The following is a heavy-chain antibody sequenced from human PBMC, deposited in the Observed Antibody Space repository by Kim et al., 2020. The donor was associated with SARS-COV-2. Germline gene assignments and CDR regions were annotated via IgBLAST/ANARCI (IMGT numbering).Heavy chain of an antibody. CDR3: AKDHPSSGWPAFEC. CDR1: GFSVSRYA. J-gene: IGHJ1*01. D-gene: IGHD3-22*01. Sequence: GGSLRLSCAASGFSVSRYAMSWVRQAPGKGLEWVAAISNNNGKTYYADSVRGRFIISRDNSENTVYLQMNSLRADDTALYYCAKDHPSSGWPAFECWSQGALVTVSA. V-gene: IGHV3-23*01. CDR2: ISNNNGKT.